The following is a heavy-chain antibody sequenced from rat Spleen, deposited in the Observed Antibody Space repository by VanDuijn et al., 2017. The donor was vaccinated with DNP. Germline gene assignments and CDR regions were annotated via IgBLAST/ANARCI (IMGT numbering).Heavy chain of an antibody. V-gene: IGHV5-58*01. J-gene: IGHJ4*01. CDR3: TKDLQWYAMDA. CDR1: GFTFNNDW. CDR2: INPDGAST. D-gene: IGHD1-1*01. Sequence: EVQLVESGGDPVQPGRSLTLSCVVSGFTFNNDWMFWVRQAPGKGLEWVASINPDGASTYYLDSVKGRFTISRDNAENTVYLQMNSLRSEDTATYYCTKDLQWYAMDAWGQGTSVTVSA.